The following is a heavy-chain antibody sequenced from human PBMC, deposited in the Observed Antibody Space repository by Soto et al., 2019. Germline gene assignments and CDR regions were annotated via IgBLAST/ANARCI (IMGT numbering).Heavy chain of an antibody. V-gene: IGHV4-4*02. Sequence: SETLSLTCAVSGGSISSSNWWSWVRQPPGKGLEWIGEIYHSGSTNYNPSLKSRVTISVDKSKNQFSLKLSSVTAADTAVYYCARDSTYYYDSSGYRNDAFDIWGQGTMVT. CDR2: IYHSGST. CDR3: ARDSTYYYDSSGYRNDAFDI. J-gene: IGHJ3*02. D-gene: IGHD3-22*01. CDR1: GGSISSSNW.